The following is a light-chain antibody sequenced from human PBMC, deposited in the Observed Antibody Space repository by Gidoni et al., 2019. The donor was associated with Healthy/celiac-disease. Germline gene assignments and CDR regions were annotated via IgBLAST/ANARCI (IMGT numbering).Light chain of an antibody. V-gene: IGKV1-27*01. CDR1: QGIRNY. Sequence: QVTTSPSSLSASVGDRLTITCRASQGIRNYLAWYQQKPGKVPKLLTYAASTLQSVVPPRFSGSGSGTDFTLTISSLQPEDVATYFCQKYNSAPWTFGQGTKVEIK. CDR2: AAS. J-gene: IGKJ1*01. CDR3: QKYNSAPWT.